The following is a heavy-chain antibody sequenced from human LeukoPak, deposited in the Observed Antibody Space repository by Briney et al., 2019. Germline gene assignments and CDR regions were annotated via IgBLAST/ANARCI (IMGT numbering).Heavy chain of an antibody. J-gene: IGHJ3*02. CDR3: ARDFSRPADWYYGSGSKAAFDI. V-gene: IGHV4-39*07. Sequence: SETLSLTCTVSGGSISSSSYYWGWLRQPPGKGLEWIGSIYYSGSTYYNPSLKSRVTISVDTSKNQFSLKLSSVTAADTAVYYCARDFSRPADWYYGSGSKAAFDIWGQGTMVTVSS. CDR1: GGSISSSSYY. D-gene: IGHD3-10*01. CDR2: IYYSGST.